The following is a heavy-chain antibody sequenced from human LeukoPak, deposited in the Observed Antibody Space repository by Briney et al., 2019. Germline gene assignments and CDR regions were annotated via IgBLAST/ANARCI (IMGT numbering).Heavy chain of an antibody. V-gene: IGHV1-18*04. CDR1: GDTFIPYT. D-gene: IGHD6-19*01. Sequence: ASVKVSCKASGDTFIPYTFSWVRQAPGQGLEWMGWIGAYNGNTNYAQKLQGRVTMTTDTSTSTAYMELRSLRSDDTAVYYCARGSSSSGWSFDYWGQGTLVTVSS. CDR3: ARGSSSSGWSFDY. CDR2: IGAYNGNT. J-gene: IGHJ4*02.